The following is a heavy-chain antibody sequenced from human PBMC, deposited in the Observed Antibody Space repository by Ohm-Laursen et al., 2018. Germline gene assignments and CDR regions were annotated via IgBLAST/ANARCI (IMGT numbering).Heavy chain of an antibody. CDR1: GFTFSDYY. CDR3: ARDGASGWNGYMFDY. J-gene: IGHJ4*02. CDR2: ISASGYTK. D-gene: IGHD6-19*01. Sequence: SLRLSCAASGFTFSDYYMWWIRLAPGTGLERVSNISASGYTKRYADSVKGRFTISRDNTKNSLYLEMNSLSPEDTAVYYCARDGASGWNGYMFDYWGQGILVTVSS. V-gene: IGHV3-11*01.